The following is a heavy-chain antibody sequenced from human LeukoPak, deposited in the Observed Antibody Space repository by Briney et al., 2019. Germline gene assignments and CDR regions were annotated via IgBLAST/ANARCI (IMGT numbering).Heavy chain of an antibody. D-gene: IGHD6-6*01. CDR1: GYTFPNYA. J-gene: IGHJ5*02. V-gene: IGHV1-3*04. Sequence: ASVKVSCKASGYTFPNYAIHWVRQTPGQRLEWMGWINTGNGNTKYSQKFQGRVTITRDTSASTAYMELSGLRFEDTGVYYCARASSSSSNWFDPWGQGILVTVSS. CDR2: INTGNGNT. CDR3: ARASSSSSNWFDP.